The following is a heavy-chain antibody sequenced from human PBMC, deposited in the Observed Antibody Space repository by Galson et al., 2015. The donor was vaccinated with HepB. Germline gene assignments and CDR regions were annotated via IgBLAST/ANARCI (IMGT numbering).Heavy chain of an antibody. Sequence: SVKVSCKASGYIFTNYYIHWVRQAPGQGLEWMGRINPSGGSVSYAEKSQGRVTMTRDTSTSTVYMELSSLRSEDTAVYYCARNTVVVPADNGGMDVWGQGTTVTVSS. CDR1: GYIFTNYY. V-gene: IGHV1-46*01. CDR2: INPSGGSV. J-gene: IGHJ6*02. D-gene: IGHD2-2*01. CDR3: ARNTVVVPADNGGMDV.